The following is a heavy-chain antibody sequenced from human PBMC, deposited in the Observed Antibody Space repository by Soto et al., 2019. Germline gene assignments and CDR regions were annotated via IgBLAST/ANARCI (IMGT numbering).Heavy chain of an antibody. V-gene: IGHV1-2*04. J-gene: IGHJ4*02. CDR3: AREGAQSGYSGYDYFDY. D-gene: IGHD5-12*01. Sequence: QVQLVQSGAEVKKPGASVKVSCKASGYTFTGYYMHWVRQAPGQGLEWMGWINPNSGGTNYAQKFQGWVTMTRDTSISTAYMELSRLRSDDTAVYYCAREGAQSGYSGYDYFDYWGQGTLVTVSS. CDR2: INPNSGGT. CDR1: GYTFTGYY.